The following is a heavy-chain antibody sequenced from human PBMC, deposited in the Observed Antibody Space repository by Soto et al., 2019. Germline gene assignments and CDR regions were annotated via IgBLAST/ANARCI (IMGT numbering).Heavy chain of an antibody. CDR3: TRSITGYSYADT. CDR1: GFTFTSYW. CDR2: INSDGSST. D-gene: IGHD5-18*01. Sequence: EVQLVESGGGLVQPGGSLRLSCAASGFTFTSYWMHWVRQAPGKGLVWVSRINSDGSSTVYVDSVKGRFTISRDNAKNTLYLQMNSLRAEDTAIYYCTRSITGYSYADTWGQGTLVTVSS. V-gene: IGHV3-74*01. J-gene: IGHJ5*02.